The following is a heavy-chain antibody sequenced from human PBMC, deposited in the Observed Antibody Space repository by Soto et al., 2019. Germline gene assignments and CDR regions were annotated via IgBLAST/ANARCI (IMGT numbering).Heavy chain of an antibody. Sequence: EVQLLESGGGLVQPGGSLSLSCAASGFTFSSYAMSWVRQPPGKGLEWISAVSGSGGSTYYADSVKGRFTISSDNSKDTLYLQMNNLRAEDTAVYYCAKPPDYNWNDYWGQGTLVTVSS. CDR3: AKPPDYNWNDY. J-gene: IGHJ4*02. D-gene: IGHD1-20*01. CDR2: VSGSGGST. CDR1: GFTFSSYA. V-gene: IGHV3-23*01.